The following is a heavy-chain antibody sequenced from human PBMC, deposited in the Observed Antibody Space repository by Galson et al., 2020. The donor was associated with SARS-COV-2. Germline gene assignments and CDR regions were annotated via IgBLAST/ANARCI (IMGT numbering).Heavy chain of an antibody. V-gene: IGHV5-51*03. J-gene: IGHJ4*01. Sequence: GRSLKISCEASGYRFISYWIAWVRQVPGKGLEWMGMIYPGDSDIQYSPSFQGQVTISADKSTTTAYLQWTSLKASDTAIYFCARGAPGTGTFYLDYWGHGTLVTVAS. CDR3: ARGAPGTGTFYLDY. CDR1: GYRFISYW. D-gene: IGHD6-13*01. CDR2: IYPGDSDI.